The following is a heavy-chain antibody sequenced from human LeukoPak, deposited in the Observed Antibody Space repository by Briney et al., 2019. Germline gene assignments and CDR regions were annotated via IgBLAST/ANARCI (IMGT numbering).Heavy chain of an antibody. CDR3: ARGGSSWPSYYYGMDV. CDR1: GFTFSSSW. CDR2: IKQDGSEK. Sequence: PGGSLRLSCAASGFTFSSSWMSWVRQAPGKGLEWVANIKQDGSEKYYVDSMKGRFTISRDNAKNSLYLQMNSLRAEDTAVYYCARGGSSWPSYYYGMDVWGQGTTVTVSS. D-gene: IGHD6-13*01. V-gene: IGHV3-7*01. J-gene: IGHJ6*02.